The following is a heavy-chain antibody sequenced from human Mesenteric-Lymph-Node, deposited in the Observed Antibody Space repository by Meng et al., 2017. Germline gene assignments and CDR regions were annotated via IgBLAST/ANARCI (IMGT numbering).Heavy chain of an antibody. V-gene: IGHV3-48*03. J-gene: IGHJ4*02. CDR3: AREGSSWSMVDY. CDR1: GFTFSSCE. Sequence: GGSLRLSCEASGFTFSSCEMNWVRQAPGKALEWISYTSGSGKTTYYADSVRGRFTISRDNARNSLYLQMSSLRVEDTAVYYCAREGSSWSMVDYWGQGTLVTVSS. D-gene: IGHD6-13*01. CDR2: TSGSGKTT.